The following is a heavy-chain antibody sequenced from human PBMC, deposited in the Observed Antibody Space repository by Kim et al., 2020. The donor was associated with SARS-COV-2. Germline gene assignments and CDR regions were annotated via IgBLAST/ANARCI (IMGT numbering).Heavy chain of an antibody. V-gene: IGHV4-59*01. J-gene: IGHJ6*02. CDR1: GGSISSYY. Sequence: SETLSLTCTVSGGSISSYYWSWIRQPPGKGLEWIGYIYYSGSTNYNPSLKSRVTISVDTSKNQFSLKLSSVTAADTAVYYCARAGWYCSSTSCLPQGGMDVWGQGTTVTVSS. D-gene: IGHD2-2*01. CDR3: ARAGWYCSSTSCLPQGGMDV. CDR2: IYYSGST.